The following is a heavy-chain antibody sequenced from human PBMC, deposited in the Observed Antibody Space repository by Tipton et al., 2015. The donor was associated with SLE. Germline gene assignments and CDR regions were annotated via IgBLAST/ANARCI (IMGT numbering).Heavy chain of an antibody. CDR3: ARGGPSSKWLDP. D-gene: IGHD6-6*01. V-gene: IGHV4-59*01. Sequence: TLSLTCTVSGGSFTDNYWSWIRQPPGKGLEWIGCMHYSGSAAYNSSLRSRITILVDTSKKQISLKLSSVTAADTAIYYCARGGPSSKWLDPWGRGTQVTVSS. J-gene: IGHJ5*02. CDR1: GGSFTDNY. CDR2: MHYSGSA.